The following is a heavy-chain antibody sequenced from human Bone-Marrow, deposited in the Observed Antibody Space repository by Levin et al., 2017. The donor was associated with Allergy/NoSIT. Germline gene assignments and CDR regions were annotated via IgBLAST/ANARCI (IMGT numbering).Heavy chain of an antibody. D-gene: IGHD2-21*02. J-gene: IGHJ4*02. Sequence: GASVKVSCVASGFTFNNFWMTWVRQAPGKGLELVATIKRDGSDTYYLESVKGRFSISRDNVQKSVFLQMNSLRVDDVGLYYCARGRTEWGQLLTSIPNYFDFWGRGTLVTVSS. CDR3: ARGRTEWGQLLTSIPNYFDF. V-gene: IGHV3-7*04. CDR2: IKRDGSDT. CDR1: GFTFNNFW.